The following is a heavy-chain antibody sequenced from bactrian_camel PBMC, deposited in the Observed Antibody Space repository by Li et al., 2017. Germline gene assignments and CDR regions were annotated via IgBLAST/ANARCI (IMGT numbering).Heavy chain of an antibody. CDR1: GFTFSRYY. Sequence: VQLVESGGGLVQPGGSLRLSCAASGFTFSRYYMSWVRQAPGKGLEWVSSMHTGSGSAYYADSVKGRFTISKDNAKNTLYLQMNSLKTEDTAVYYCATAAWFALVPSNYWGQGTQVTVS. J-gene: IGHJ4*01. CDR3: ATAAWFALVPSNY. V-gene: IGHV3-2*01. CDR2: MHTGSGSA. D-gene: IGHD1*01.